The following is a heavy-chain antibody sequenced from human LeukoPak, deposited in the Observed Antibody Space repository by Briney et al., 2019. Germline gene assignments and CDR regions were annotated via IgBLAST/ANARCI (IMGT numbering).Heavy chain of an antibody. CDR3: AKDRENSGWKRRFDY. V-gene: IGHV3-23*01. J-gene: IGHJ4*02. D-gene: IGHD6-19*01. CDR2: ISGSGGST. CDR1: GFTFSSYA. Sequence: QPGGSLRLSCAASGFTFSSYAMSWVRQAPGKGLEWVSGISGSGGSTYYAVSEKGRFTVSRDNSKNTLYLQMNSLRAEDTAVYYCAKDRENSGWKRRFDYWGQGTLVTVSS.